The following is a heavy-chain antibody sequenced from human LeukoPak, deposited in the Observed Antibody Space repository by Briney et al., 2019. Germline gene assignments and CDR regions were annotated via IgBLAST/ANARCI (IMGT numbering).Heavy chain of an antibody. CDR1: GFTFSSYG. D-gene: IGHD6-13*01. CDR2: ISYDGSNK. CDR3: AKDRSSSWSFDY. J-gene: IGHJ4*02. Sequence: GGSLRLSCAASGFTFSSYGMHWVRQAPGKGLEWVAVISYDGSNKYCADSVKGRFTISRDDSKNTLYLQLNSLRAEDTAVYYCAKDRSSSWSFDYWGQGTLVTVSS. V-gene: IGHV3-30*18.